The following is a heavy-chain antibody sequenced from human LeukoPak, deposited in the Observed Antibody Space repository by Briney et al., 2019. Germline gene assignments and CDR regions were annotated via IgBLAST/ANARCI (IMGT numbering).Heavy chain of an antibody. D-gene: IGHD5-18*01. CDR3: ARRGYSYGYMGY. Sequence: SETLSLTCTVSGGSISSSSYYWGWIRQPPGKGLEWIGSIYYSGSTYYNPSLKGRVTISVDTSKNQFSLKLSSVTAADTAVYYCARRGYSYGYMGYWGQGTLVTVSS. V-gene: IGHV4-39*01. J-gene: IGHJ4*02. CDR1: GGSISSSSYY. CDR2: IYYSGST.